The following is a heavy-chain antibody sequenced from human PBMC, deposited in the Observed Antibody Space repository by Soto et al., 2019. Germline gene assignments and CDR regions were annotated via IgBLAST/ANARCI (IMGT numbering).Heavy chain of an antibody. J-gene: IGHJ6*02. CDR1: GGSISSGGYY. Sequence: QVQLQESGPGLVKPSQTLSLTCTVSGGSISSGGYYWSWIRQHPGKGLEWIGYIYYSGSTYYNPSLKSRVTISVDTSKNQFSLKLSSVTAADTAVYYCARVEKRITGTTDYYYGMDVWGQGTTVTVSS. D-gene: IGHD1-7*01. CDR3: ARVEKRITGTTDYYYGMDV. V-gene: IGHV4-31*03. CDR2: IYYSGST.